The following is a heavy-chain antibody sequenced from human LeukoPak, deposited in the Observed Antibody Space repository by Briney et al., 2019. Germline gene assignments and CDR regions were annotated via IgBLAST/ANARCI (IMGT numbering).Heavy chain of an antibody. CDR2: IYYIGST. CDR3: ARGTVALSAFDI. V-gene: IGHV4-59*12. CDR1: GGSISSYY. D-gene: IGHD3/OR15-3a*01. J-gene: IGHJ3*02. Sequence: PSETLSLTCTVSGGSISSYYWSWIRQPPGKGLEWIGYIYYIGSTNYNPSLKSRVTMSVDTSKNQFSLKLSSVTAADTAVYYCARGTVALSAFDIWGQGTMVTVSS.